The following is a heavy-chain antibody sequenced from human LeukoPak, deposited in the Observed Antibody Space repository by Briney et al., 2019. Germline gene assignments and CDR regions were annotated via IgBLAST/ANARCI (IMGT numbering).Heavy chain of an antibody. V-gene: IGHV4-4*07. CDR3: ARDQGLNWNYDFFDY. D-gene: IGHD1-7*01. J-gene: IGHJ4*01. Sequence: SETLSLTCTVSGGSISSHYWSWIRQAAGKGLEWIGRIYISGNTNYNPSLKSRVTLSLDTSKNQISLRLSSVTAADTAVYYCARDQGLNWNYDFFDYWGHGTLVTVSS. CDR2: IYISGNT. CDR1: GGSISSHY.